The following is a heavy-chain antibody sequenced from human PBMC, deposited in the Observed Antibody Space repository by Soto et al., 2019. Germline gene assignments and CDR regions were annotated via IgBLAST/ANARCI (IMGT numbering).Heavy chain of an antibody. V-gene: IGHV4-39*02. D-gene: IGHD3-3*01. CDR1: GGSISSSSYY. Sequence: SETLSLTYTVSGGSISSSSYYWGWIRQPPGKGLEWIGSIYYSGSTYYNPSLKSRVTISVDTSKNQFSLKLSSVTAADTAVYYCARDGVAKRGYYYYGMDVWGQGTTVTVSS. J-gene: IGHJ6*02. CDR2: IYYSGST. CDR3: ARDGVAKRGYYYYGMDV.